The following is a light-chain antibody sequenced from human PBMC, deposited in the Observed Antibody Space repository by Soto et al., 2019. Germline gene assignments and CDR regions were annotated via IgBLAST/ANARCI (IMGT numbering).Light chain of an antibody. CDR1: QSVSSN. CDR3: QQYNNWPYT. V-gene: IGKV3-15*01. J-gene: IGKJ2*01. CDR2: GES. Sequence: EIVMTQSPATLSVSPGERAALSCRATQSVSSNFAWYQQKPGQAPRLLIYGESTRATGIPARFSGSGSGTDFTFNISSLQSEDFAVYYCQQYNNWPYTFGQGTKLEIK.